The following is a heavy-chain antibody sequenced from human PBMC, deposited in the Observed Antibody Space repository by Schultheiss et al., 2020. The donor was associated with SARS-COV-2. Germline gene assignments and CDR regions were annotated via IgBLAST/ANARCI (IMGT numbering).Heavy chain of an antibody. V-gene: IGHV3-66*01. J-gene: IGHJ6*03. D-gene: IGHD5-24*01. CDR2: IYSDGST. CDR3: ASLPHCSDGRCPAADFYMDV. CDR1: GFTVSSKF. Sequence: GGSLRLSCSASGFTVSSKFMNWVRQAPGKGLEWVSVIYSDGSTHSADSVKGRFTISRDNAKNSQYLQMNSLRAEDTALYYCASLPHCSDGRCPAADFYMDVWGKGTTVTLSS.